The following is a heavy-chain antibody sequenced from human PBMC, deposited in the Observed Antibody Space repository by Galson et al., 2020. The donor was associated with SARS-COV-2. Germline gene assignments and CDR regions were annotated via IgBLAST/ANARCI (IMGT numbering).Heavy chain of an antibody. CDR2: IGTAGDT. D-gene: IGHD2-2*01. J-gene: IGHJ6*03. CDR1: GFTFSSYD. Sequence: GGSLRLSCAASGFTFSSYDMHWVRQATGKGLEWVSAIGTAGDTNYPGSVKGRFTISRENAKNSLYLQMNSLRAGDTAVYYCARGVQYQLGFYYYYYMDVWGKGTTVTVSS. V-gene: IGHV3-13*01. CDR3: ARGVQYQLGFYYYYYMDV.